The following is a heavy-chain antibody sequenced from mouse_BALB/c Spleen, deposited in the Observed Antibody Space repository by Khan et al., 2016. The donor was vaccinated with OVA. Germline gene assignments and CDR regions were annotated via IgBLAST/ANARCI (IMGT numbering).Heavy chain of an antibody. Sequence: EVQLQESGGGLVKPGGSLKLSCAASGFTFSSYAMSWVRQTPEKRLEWVATISSGGSDTYYPDSVKGRFTISRDNANNTLYLQMSSLRSEDTAMYYCARLYAMDYWGQGTSGTVSS. CDR2: ISSGGSDT. J-gene: IGHJ4*01. CDR1: GFTFSSYA. V-gene: IGHV5-9-3*01. CDR3: ARLYAMDY.